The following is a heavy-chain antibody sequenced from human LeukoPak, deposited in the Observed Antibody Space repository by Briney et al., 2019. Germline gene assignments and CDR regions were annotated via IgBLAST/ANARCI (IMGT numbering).Heavy chain of an antibody. D-gene: IGHD1-26*01. J-gene: IGHJ4*02. V-gene: IGHV3-23*01. CDR1: GFIFSDYA. Sequence: GGSLRLSCAASGFIFSDYAMSWVRQAPGKGLEWVSAISDSKRGGTTYYADPVKGRFTISRDTSKNTLYLQMSSLRVEDTAVYYCAKGDTVGAFVPDYWGQGTLVTVSS. CDR3: AKGDTVGAFVPDY. CDR2: ISDSKRGGTT.